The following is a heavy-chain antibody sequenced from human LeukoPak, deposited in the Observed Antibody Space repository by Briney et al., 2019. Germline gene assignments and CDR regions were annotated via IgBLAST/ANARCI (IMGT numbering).Heavy chain of an antibody. CDR2: IYHSGST. CDR3: ARGPHVLLWFGELSLNWFDP. J-gene: IGHJ5*02. CDR1: GGSISSSNW. Sequence: SETLSLTCAVSGGSISSSNWWSWVRQPPGKGLEWIGEIYHSGSTNYNPSLKSRVTISVDTSKNQFSLKLSSVTAADTAVYYCARGPHVLLWFGELSLNWFDPWGQGTLVTVSS. D-gene: IGHD3-10*01. V-gene: IGHV4-4*02.